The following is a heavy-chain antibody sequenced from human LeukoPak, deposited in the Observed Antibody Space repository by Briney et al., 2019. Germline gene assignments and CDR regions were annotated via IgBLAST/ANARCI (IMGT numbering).Heavy chain of an antibody. CDR2: INPNSGGT. V-gene: IGHV1-2*02. D-gene: IGHD6-19*01. Sequence: GASVKVSCKASGYTFTGYYMHWVRQAPGQGLEWMGWINPNSGGTNYAQKFQGRVTMTRDTSISTAYMELSRPRSGDTAVYYCARVISSGWYYFDYWGQGTLVTVSS. CDR3: ARVISSGWYYFDY. CDR1: GYTFTGYY. J-gene: IGHJ4*02.